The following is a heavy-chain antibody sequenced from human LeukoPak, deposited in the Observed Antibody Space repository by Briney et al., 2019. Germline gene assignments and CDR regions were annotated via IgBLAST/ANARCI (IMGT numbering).Heavy chain of an antibody. D-gene: IGHD3-22*01. CDR1: GFTFSRYS. CDR2: ISGSSSSYI. Sequence: GGSLRLSCAASGFTFSRYSMNWVRQAPGKGLEWVSSISGSSSSYIYYADSLKGRFTISRDNAKNSLYLQMNSLRAEDTAVYYCARDFYDTTGYYYDYWGQGTLVTVSS. V-gene: IGHV3-21*01. CDR3: ARDFYDTTGYYYDY. J-gene: IGHJ4*02.